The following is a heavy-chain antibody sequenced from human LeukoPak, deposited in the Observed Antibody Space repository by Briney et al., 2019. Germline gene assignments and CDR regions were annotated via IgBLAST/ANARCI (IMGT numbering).Heavy chain of an antibody. J-gene: IGHJ6*02. V-gene: IGHV4-34*01. D-gene: IGHD2-2*01. Sequence: SETLSLTCAVYGGSFSGYYWSWIRQPPGKGLEWIGEINHSGSTNYNPSLKSRVTISVDTSKNQFSLKLSSVTAADTAVYYCAREVPPRGVSQYGKDVWGQGTTVTVSS. CDR3: AREVPPRGVSQYGKDV. CDR1: GGSFSGYY. CDR2: INHSGST.